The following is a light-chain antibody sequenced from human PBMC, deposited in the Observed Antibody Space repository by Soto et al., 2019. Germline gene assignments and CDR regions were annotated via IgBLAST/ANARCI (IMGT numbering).Light chain of an antibody. CDR1: SSDVGGYNY. CDR3: SSYTPSGFV. Sequence: QSVLTQPASVSGSPGQSITISCTGTSSDVGGYNYASWFQQRPGKAPKLMIYDVSARPSGVSNRFSGSKSGNTASLTISGLQAEDEADYYCSSYTPSGFVFGPGTKVTVL. J-gene: IGLJ1*01. CDR2: DVS. V-gene: IGLV2-14*01.